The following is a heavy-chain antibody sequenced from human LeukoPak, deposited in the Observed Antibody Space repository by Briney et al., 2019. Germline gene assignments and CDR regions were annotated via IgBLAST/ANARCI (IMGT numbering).Heavy chain of an antibody. J-gene: IGHJ3*01. CDR1: GGSISSYY. V-gene: IGHV4-4*07. Sequence: SETLSLTCTVSGGSISSYYWSWIRQPAGKGLEWIGRIYASVSTNYNPSLKSRVTMSVDTSKNQFSLKLSSVTAADTAVYYCASADPGSGSYFPFDVWGQGTMVTVCS. CDR3: ASADPGSGSYFPFDV. CDR2: IYASVST. D-gene: IGHD1-26*01.